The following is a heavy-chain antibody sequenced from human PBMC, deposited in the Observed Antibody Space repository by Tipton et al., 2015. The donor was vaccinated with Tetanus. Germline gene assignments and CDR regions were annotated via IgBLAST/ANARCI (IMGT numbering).Heavy chain of an antibody. CDR3: ARDSTHRRDGYNDFDY. Sequence: SLRLSCAVSGLTFSNYKMNWVRQAPGRGLEWVSSISSTSRYIYYADSVKGRFTISRDNAENSLYLQMNSLRDEDTAVYYCARDSTHRRDGYNDFDYWGQGTLVTVSS. CDR1: GLTFSNYK. J-gene: IGHJ4*02. V-gene: IGHV3-21*01. CDR2: ISSTSRYI. D-gene: IGHD5-24*01.